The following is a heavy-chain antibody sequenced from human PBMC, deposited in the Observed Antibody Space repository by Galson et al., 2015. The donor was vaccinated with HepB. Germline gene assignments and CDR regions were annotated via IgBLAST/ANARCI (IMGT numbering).Heavy chain of an antibody. Sequence: SVKVSCKASGYTFTSYAMHWVRQAPGQRLEWMGWINAGNGNTKYSQKFQGRVTITRDTSASTAYMELSSLRSEDTAVYYCARGGFLEWSPVDYWGQGTLVTVSS. V-gene: IGHV1-3*01. D-gene: IGHD3-3*01. J-gene: IGHJ4*02. CDR3: ARGGFLEWSPVDY. CDR2: INAGNGNT. CDR1: GYTFTSYA.